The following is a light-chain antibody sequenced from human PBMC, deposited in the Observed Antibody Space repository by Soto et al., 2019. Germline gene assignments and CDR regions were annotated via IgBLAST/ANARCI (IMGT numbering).Light chain of an antibody. CDR2: WAS. J-gene: IGKJ4*01. CDR1: QSVLYSSNNKNY. CDR3: QQYYSPLT. V-gene: IGKV4-1*01. Sequence: DIVMTQSPDSLAVSLGERATINCKSSQSVLYSSNNKNYLAWYQQKPGQPPKLLIYWASTRESGVPDRFSGSGSVTDFTLTISSLQAEDVAVYYCQQYYSPLTFGGGTKVEIK.